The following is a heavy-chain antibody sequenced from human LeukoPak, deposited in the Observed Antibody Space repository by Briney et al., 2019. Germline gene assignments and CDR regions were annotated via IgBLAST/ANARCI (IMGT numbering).Heavy chain of an antibody. CDR3: ARGRGVNAFDI. Sequence: GGSPRLSCRVSGFPVKTNYMTWVRQAPGKGLEWVSVIYSDGDTFYGDSVKGRFTFSRDDSHNTLYLQMNSLRGEDTAMYYCARGRGVNAFDIWGQGTMVTVSS. D-gene: IGHD3-10*01. J-gene: IGHJ3*02. CDR2: IYSDGDT. CDR1: GFPVKTNY. V-gene: IGHV3-53*01.